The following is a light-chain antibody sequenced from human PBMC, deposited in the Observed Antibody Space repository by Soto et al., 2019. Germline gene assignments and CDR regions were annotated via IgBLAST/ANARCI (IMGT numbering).Light chain of an antibody. CDR2: GAS. V-gene: IGKV3-20*01. J-gene: IGKJ1*01. Sequence: EIVLTQSPGTLSLSPGERATLSCRASQSVSSSYLAWYQQKPGQAPRLLIYGASSRATGIPDRFSGSGSGTDFTLTIIRLEPEDFAVYYCQQYGSSQTFGQGTKVDIK. CDR1: QSVSSSY. CDR3: QQYGSSQT.